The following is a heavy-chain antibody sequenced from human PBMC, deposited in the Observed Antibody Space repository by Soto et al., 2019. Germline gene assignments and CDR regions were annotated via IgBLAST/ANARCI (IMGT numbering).Heavy chain of an antibody. CDR1: GGSFSGYY. Sequence: QVQLQQWGAGLLKPSETLSLTCAVYGGSFSGYYWSWVRQSPGKGLEWIGEINPTGGTNYNPSLTRRVTISVDTSKDQFSLQLSSGTAADTAVDYCARTRANPASRNLDYWGQGTLVTVSS. CDR3: ARTRANPASRNLDY. J-gene: IGHJ4*02. CDR2: INPTGGT. D-gene: IGHD2-2*01. V-gene: IGHV4-34*01.